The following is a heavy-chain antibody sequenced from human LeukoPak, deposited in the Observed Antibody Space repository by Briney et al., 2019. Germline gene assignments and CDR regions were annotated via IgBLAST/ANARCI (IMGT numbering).Heavy chain of an antibody. D-gene: IGHD3-10*02. J-gene: IGHJ5*02. Sequence: PSETLSLTCAVYGGSFSGYYWSWIRQPPGKGLEWIGEINHSGSTNYNPSLKSRVTISVDTSKNQFSLKLSSVTAADTAVYYCASQYYVGTWGQGTLVTVPS. CDR3: ASQYYVGT. CDR2: INHSGST. CDR1: GGSFSGYY. V-gene: IGHV4-34*01.